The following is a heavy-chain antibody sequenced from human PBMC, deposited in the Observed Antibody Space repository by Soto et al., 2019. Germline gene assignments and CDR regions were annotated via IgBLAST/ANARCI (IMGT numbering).Heavy chain of an antibody. V-gene: IGHV4-34*01. CDR1: GGSFSGYY. CDR3: ARAGASAGRHYYYGMDV. D-gene: IGHD1-26*01. CDR2: IKHSGST. J-gene: IGHJ6*02. Sequence: QVQLQQWGAGLLKPSETLSLTCAVFGGSFSGYYWSWIRQPPGKGLEWKGEIKHSGSTNDNPSLKSRVTISVDTSKTHFSLKLRSVTAADTDVYDCARAGASAGRHYYYGMDVWGQGTTVTVSS.